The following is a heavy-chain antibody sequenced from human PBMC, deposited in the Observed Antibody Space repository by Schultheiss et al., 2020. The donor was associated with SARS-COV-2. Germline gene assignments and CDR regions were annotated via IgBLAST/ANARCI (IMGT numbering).Heavy chain of an antibody. CDR3: SRGRTSVIPSPVLGLGPHYFSYYMDV. V-gene: IGHV4-34*01. CDR2: VSHSGAT. D-gene: IGHD4-11*01. J-gene: IGHJ6*03. CDR1: GESFSGFS. Sequence: SETLSLTCAVFGESFSGFSWTWIRQSPGKGLEWIGQVSHSGATHYSPSLKRRVTISVDTSKSQFSLRLRSVTAADTAIYFCSRGRTSVIPSPVLGLGPHYFSYYMDVWGKGTTVTVSS.